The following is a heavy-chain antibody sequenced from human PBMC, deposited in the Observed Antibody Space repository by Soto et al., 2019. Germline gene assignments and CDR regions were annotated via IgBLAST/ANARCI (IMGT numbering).Heavy chain of an antibody. D-gene: IGHD3-9*01. CDR2: IYYSGST. CDR1: GGSITSSSYY. V-gene: IGHV4-39*01. CDR3: ARQQGGYDILTGYSVRREFDY. Sequence: KQSQTLSLTCTVSGGSITSSSYYWGWIRQPPGKGLEWIGSIYYSGSTYYNPSLKSRVTISVDTSKNQFSLKLSSVTAADTAVYYCARQQGGYDILTGYSVRREFDYWGQGTLVTVSS. J-gene: IGHJ4*02.